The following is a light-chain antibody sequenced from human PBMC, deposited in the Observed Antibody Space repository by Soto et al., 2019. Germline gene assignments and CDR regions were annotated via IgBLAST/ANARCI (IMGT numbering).Light chain of an antibody. Sequence: IQLTQSPSSLSASVGDRVTITCRASPAIASFFAWYQQKPGTAPKLLIYGASPLQSGVPSRFSGSRSGTDYPLTIASLQPEDFATYYCQQLNGSPWTFGQGTKVEIK. J-gene: IGKJ1*01. V-gene: IGKV1-9*01. CDR1: PAIASF. CDR2: GAS. CDR3: QQLNGSPWT.